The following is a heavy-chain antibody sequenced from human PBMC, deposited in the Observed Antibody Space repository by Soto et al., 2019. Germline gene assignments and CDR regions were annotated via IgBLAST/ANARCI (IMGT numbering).Heavy chain of an antibody. J-gene: IGHJ4*02. D-gene: IGHD2-2*01. V-gene: IGHV4-39*01. Sequence: QLQLQESGPGLVKPSETLSLTCTVSGDSIRSGTHSWGWIRQPPGKGLEWIGSIYYSGNPYHNPSLKSRGTISVHTSKNQFSLKLSSVPAADTAVYYCARRFCTVTSCPWDYWGQGTLVTVSS. CDR1: GDSIRSGTHS. CDR2: IYYSGNP. CDR3: ARRFCTVTSCPWDY.